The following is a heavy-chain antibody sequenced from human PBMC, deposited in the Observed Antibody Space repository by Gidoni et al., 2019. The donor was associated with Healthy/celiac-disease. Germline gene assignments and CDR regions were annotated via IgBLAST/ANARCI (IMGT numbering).Heavy chain of an antibody. Sequence: QITLKESGPTLVKPTQTLTLTCTFSGFSLSTSGVGVGWIRQPPGKALEWLALIYWNDDKRYSPSLKSRLTITKDTSKNQVVLTMTNMDPVDTATYYCAHRHLRAGERDAEYFQHWGQGTLVTVSS. D-gene: IGHD3-16*01. CDR3: AHRHLRAGERDAEYFQH. CDR1: GFSLSTSGVG. V-gene: IGHV2-5*01. CDR2: IYWNDDK. J-gene: IGHJ1*01.